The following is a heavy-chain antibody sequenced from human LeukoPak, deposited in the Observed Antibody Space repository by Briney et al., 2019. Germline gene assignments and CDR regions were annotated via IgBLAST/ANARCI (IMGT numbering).Heavy chain of an antibody. D-gene: IGHD6-13*01. J-gene: IGHJ4*02. Sequence: SETLSLTCTVSGGSISNYYWNWLRQPPGKGLEWIGYIYYSGSTNYNPSLKSRVTMSLDTSKNQFSLKLSSVTAADTAVYYCARLLYSSSWYWDYFDYWGQGTLVTVSS. CDR1: GGSISNYY. CDR3: ARLLYSSSWYWDYFDY. V-gene: IGHV4-59*08. CDR2: IYYSGST.